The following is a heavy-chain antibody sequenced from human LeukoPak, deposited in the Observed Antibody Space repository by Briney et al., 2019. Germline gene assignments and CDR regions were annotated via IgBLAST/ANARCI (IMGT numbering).Heavy chain of an antibody. D-gene: IGHD3-16*01. CDR1: GFTFSSYA. V-gene: IGHV3-23*01. CDR2: ISGSGGST. J-gene: IGHJ4*02. Sequence: PGGSLRLSCAASGFTFSSYAMSWVRQAPGKGLEWVSAISGSGGSTYYADSVKGRFTISRDNSKNTLYLQMNSLRAEDTAVYYCAKDRAPYVWGSPIDYWGQGTLVTVSS. CDR3: AKDRAPYVWGSPIDY.